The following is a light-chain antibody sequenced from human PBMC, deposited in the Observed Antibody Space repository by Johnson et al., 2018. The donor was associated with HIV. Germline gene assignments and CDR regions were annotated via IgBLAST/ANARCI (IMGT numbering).Light chain of an antibody. CDR1: SSNIGNNY. CDR3: GTWDSSLSAGV. J-gene: IGLJ1*01. CDR2: DNN. V-gene: IGLV1-51*01. Sequence: QSVLTQPPSVSAAPGQKVTISCSGSSSNIGNNYVSWYQQIAGTAPKLLIYDNNKRPSGIPDRFSGSKSATSATLGITGLQTGDEADYYCGTWDSSLSAGVFGTGTKVTVL.